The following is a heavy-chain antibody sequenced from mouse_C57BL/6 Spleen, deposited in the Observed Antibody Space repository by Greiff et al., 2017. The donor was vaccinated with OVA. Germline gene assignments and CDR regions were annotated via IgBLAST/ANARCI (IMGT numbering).Heavy chain of an antibody. J-gene: IGHJ1*03. D-gene: IGHD2-3*01. CDR2: INPSSGYT. V-gene: IGHV1-4*01. Sequence: QVQLKQSGAELARPGASVKMSCKASGYTFTSYTMHWVKQRPGQGLEWIGYINPSSGYTKYNQKFKDKATLTADKSSSTAYMQLSSLTSEDSAVYYCAREGYDGYYVDCYFDVWGTGTTVTVSS. CDR1: GYTFTSYT. CDR3: AREGYDGYYVDCYFDV.